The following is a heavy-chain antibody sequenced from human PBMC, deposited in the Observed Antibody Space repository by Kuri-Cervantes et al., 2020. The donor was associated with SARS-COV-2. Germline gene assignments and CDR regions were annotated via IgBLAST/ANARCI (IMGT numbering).Heavy chain of an antibody. CDR3: ATQGTIYYYDTL. D-gene: IGHD3-22*01. V-gene: IGHV3-74*01. Sequence: GEPLKISCAASEFTFSSYWMHWVRQAPGKGLVWVSRINSDGSSTSYADSLKGRFTIPRDNAKNTLYLQMNSLRAEDTAVYYCATQGTIYYYDTLWGQGTLVTVSS. CDR1: EFTFSSYW. J-gene: IGHJ4*02. CDR2: INSDGSST.